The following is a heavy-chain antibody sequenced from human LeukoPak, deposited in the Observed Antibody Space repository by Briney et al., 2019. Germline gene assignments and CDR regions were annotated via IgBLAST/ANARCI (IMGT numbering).Heavy chain of an antibody. J-gene: IGHJ4*02. CDR2: INTDGSST. D-gene: IGHD6-6*01. Sequence: PGGSLRLSCAASGFTFSSYWMHWVRQAPGKGLVWVSRINTDGSSTSYADSVEGRFTISRDNAKNTLYLQMNSLRAEDTAVYYCARALLSSSSGGDYWGQGTLVTVSS. V-gene: IGHV3-74*01. CDR3: ARALLSSSSGGDY. CDR1: GFTFSSYW.